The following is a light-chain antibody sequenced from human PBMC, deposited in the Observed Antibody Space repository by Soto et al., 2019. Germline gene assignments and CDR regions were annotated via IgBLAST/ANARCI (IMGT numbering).Light chain of an antibody. V-gene: IGKV1-33*01. CDR3: QQSDKLPPT. CDR2: DAS. CDR1: QDVRGS. J-gene: IGKJ4*01. Sequence: DIKMTQSPSSLSASVGDRVTITCQASQDVRGSLNWYQQKPGRAPKLLIYDASNLETGVPSRFRGSGTGTDFTFNISSLQSEDIATYYCQQSDKLPPTFGGGTKVEI.